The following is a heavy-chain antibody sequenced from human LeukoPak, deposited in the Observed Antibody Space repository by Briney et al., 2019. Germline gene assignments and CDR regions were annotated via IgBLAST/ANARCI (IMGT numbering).Heavy chain of an antibody. CDR3: ARRDGYDSTTFDY. CDR2: IYPGDSDT. Sequence: PGESLKISCKGSGYRFTSYWIGWVRQMPGKGLEWMGVIYPGDSDTRYSPSFQGQVTISADKSISTAYLQWSILKASDTAMYYCARRDGYDSTTFDYWGQGTLVTVSS. V-gene: IGHV5-51*01. CDR1: GYRFTSYW. D-gene: IGHD5-24*01. J-gene: IGHJ4*02.